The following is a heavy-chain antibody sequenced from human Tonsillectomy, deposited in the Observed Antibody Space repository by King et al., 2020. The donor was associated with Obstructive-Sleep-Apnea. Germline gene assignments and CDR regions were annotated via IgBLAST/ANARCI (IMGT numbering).Heavy chain of an antibody. CDR1: GFTFTSYA. CDR3: AASSGYGSFDY. V-gene: IGHV3-23*04. Sequence: VQLVESGGGLVQPGGSLRLSCAASGFTFTSYAMSWVRQAPGKGLEWVSSISGRGGSTYYTDSWKGRFTISRDNSKNTLYLQMNSLRAEDTAVFYCAASSGYGSFDYWGQGALVTVSS. J-gene: IGHJ4*02. CDR2: ISGRGGST. D-gene: IGHD5-12*01.